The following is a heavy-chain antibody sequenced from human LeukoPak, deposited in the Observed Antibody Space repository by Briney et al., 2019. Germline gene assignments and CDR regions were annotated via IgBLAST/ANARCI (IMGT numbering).Heavy chain of an antibody. CDR2: ISAYNGNT. CDR1: GYTFTSYG. CDR3: ARDRFVPYRALAGTLGY. Sequence: ASVKVSCKASGYTFTSYGISWVRQAPGQGLEWMGWISAYNGNTNYAQKLQGRVTMTTDTSTSTAYMELRSLRSDDTAVYYCARDRFVPYRALAGTLGYWGQGTLVTVSS. V-gene: IGHV1-18*01. D-gene: IGHD6-19*01. J-gene: IGHJ4*02.